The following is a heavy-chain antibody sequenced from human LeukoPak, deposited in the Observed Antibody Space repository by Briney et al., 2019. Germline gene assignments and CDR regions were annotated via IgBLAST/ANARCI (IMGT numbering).Heavy chain of an antibody. CDR2: IYYSGST. CDR1: GGSISSGGYY. Sequence: SQTLSLTCTVSGGSISSGGYYWIWIRQHPGQGLEWIGYIYYSGSTYYNPSLKSRVTISVDTSKNQFSLKLSSVTAADTAVYYCARVRLKRIDYWGQGTLVTVSS. J-gene: IGHJ4*02. V-gene: IGHV4-31*03. D-gene: IGHD3-16*01. CDR3: ARVRLKRIDY.